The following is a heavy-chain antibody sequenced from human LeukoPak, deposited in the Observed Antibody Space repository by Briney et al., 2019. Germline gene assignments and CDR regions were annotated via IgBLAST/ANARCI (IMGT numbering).Heavy chain of an antibody. CDR3: ATNREQWLELGSTFDY. D-gene: IGHD6-19*01. CDR1: GFTFSSYA. CDR2: ISGSGGNT. J-gene: IGHJ4*02. V-gene: IGHV3-23*01. Sequence: GGSLRLSCAASGFTFSSYAMSWVRQAPGKGLEWVSAISGSGGNTYYADSVKGRFTISRDNSKNTLYLQMNSLRAEDTAVYYCATNREQWLELGSTFDYWGQGTLVTVSS.